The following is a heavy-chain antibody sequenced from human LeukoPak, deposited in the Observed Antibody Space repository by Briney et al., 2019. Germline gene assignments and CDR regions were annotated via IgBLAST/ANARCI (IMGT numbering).Heavy chain of an antibody. Sequence: GGSLRLSCAASGFTFSSYGMHWVRQAPGKGLEWVAFIRYDGSNKYYADSVKGRFTISRDNAKNSLYLQMNSLRAEDTAVYYCARDPLRCSGGSCYYYYYMDVWGKGTTVAVSS. J-gene: IGHJ6*03. CDR3: ARDPLRCSGGSCYYYYYMDV. D-gene: IGHD2-15*01. CDR2: IRYDGSNK. CDR1: GFTFSSYG. V-gene: IGHV3-30*02.